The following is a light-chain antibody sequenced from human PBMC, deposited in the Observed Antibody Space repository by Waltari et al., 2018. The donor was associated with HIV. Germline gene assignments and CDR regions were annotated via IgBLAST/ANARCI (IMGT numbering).Light chain of an antibody. CDR1: SSNIGNNY. V-gene: IGLV1-51*01. J-gene: IGLJ2*01. CDR2: DNK. CDR3: GTWDSGLSVVV. Sequence: QSVLTQPPSVSAAPGQTVTITCPGTSSNIGNNYVSWYQHLPGTAPQLLIYDNKKRPSGIPDRFSASKSGTSATLDITGLQTGDEADYYCGTWDSGLSVVVFGEGTKLTVL.